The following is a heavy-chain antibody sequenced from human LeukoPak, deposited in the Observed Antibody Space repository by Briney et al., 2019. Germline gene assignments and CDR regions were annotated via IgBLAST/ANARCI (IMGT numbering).Heavy chain of an antibody. V-gene: IGHV1-18*01. CDR2: ISAYNGNT. J-gene: IGHJ6*02. CDR1: GYTFTSYG. CDR3: ARERDYYYGMDV. Sequence: ASVKVSCKASGYTFTSYGISWVRQAPGQGLEWMGWISAYNGNTNYAQKFQGRVTMTRDTSISTAYMELSRLRSDDTAVYYCARERDYYYGMDVWGQGTTVTVSS.